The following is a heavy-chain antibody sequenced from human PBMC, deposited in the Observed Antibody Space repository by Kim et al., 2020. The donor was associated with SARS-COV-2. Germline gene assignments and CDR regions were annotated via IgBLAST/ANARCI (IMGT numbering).Heavy chain of an antibody. CDR1: GYTFTDYP. Sequence: ASVKVSCKASGYTFTDYPMNWVRQAPGQGLEWMGWINTNTGNPTYAQGFTGRFVFSLDTSVSTAYPQINSLKADDTAMYYCARGSWMSRWSSETAYHYG. D-gene: IGHD2-15*01. J-gene: IGHJ6*01. V-gene: IGHV7-4-1*02. CDR3: ARGSWMSRWSSETAYHYG. CDR2: INTNTGNP.